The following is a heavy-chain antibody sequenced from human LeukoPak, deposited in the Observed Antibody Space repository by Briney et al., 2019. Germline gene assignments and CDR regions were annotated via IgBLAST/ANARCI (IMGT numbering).Heavy chain of an antibody. CDR1: GFSFSSYA. Sequence: PGGSLRLSCATSGFSFSSYAMSWVRQAPGKGLEWVSAMSSSDDGRYYAASVRGRFTISRDNAKNSLYLQMNSLRAEDTAVYYCARDGGSSSWYENWFDPWGQGTLVTVSS. CDR2: MSSSDDGR. J-gene: IGHJ5*02. CDR3: ARDGGSSSWYENWFDP. V-gene: IGHV3-23*01. D-gene: IGHD6-13*01.